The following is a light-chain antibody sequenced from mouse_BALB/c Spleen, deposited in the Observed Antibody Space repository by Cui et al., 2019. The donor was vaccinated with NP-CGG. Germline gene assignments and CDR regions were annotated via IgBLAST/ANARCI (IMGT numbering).Light chain of an antibody. CDR1: ENIYSY. J-gene: IGKJ5*01. V-gene: IGKV12-44*01. Sequence: DIQMTQSPALLSASVVETVTITCRASENIYSYLAWYHQKQGKSPQLLVYNSKTLTEGVPSRFSANGSGTQFSLKINSLQPEDFGSYYCQHHYGTPLTFGAGTKLELK. CDR3: QHHYGTPLT. CDR2: NSK.